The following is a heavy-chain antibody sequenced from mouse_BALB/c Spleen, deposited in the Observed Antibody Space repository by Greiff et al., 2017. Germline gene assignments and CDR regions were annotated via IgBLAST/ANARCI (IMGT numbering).Heavy chain of an antibody. Sequence: EVMLVESGPSLVKPSQTLSLTCSVTGDSITSGYWNWIRKFPGNKLEYMGYISYSGSTYYNPSLKSRISITRDTSKNQYYLQLNSVTTEDTATYYCARDYRYDSWYFDVWGAGTTVTVSS. CDR3: ARDYRYDSWYFDV. D-gene: IGHD2-14*01. CDR2: ISYSGST. V-gene: IGHV3-8*02. CDR1: GDSITSGY. J-gene: IGHJ1*01.